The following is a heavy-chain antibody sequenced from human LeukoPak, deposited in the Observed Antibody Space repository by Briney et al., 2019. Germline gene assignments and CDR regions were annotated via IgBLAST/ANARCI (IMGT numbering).Heavy chain of an antibody. V-gene: IGHV4-38-2*02. CDR1: GYFSTAYY. J-gene: IGHJ3*01. CDR2: IRHDGHT. D-gene: IGHD5-12*01. Sequence: SETLSLTCTVSGYFSTAYYWGWIRQPPGKGLGWIASIRHDGHTYYNASLKSQVTISVDMSRNQFSVKLHSLTAADTAVYYCARQMATKGEWAFDVWGQGTMVTVSS. CDR3: ARQMATKGEWAFDV.